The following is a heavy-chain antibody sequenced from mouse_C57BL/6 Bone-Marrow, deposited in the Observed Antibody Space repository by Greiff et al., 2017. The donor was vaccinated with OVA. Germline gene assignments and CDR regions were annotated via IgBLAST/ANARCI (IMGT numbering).Heavy chain of an antibody. Sequence: VQLQQPGAELARPGASVKLSCKASGYTFTSYGISWVKQRTGQGLEWIGEIYPRSGNTYYNEKFKGKATLTADKSSSTAYMELRSLTSEDSAVYFCARRGLRRYFDVWGTGTTVTVSS. V-gene: IGHV1-81*01. CDR2: IYPRSGNT. D-gene: IGHD2-4*01. CDR3: ARRGLRRYFDV. J-gene: IGHJ1*03. CDR1: GYTFTSYG.